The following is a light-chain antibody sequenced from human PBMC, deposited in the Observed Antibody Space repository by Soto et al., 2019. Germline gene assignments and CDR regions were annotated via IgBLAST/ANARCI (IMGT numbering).Light chain of an antibody. CDR3: ASYTTTKTLV. CDR2: EVS. CDR1: SCDVADYKY. Sequence: QSALTQPASVSGSPGQSINISCTGTSCDVADYKYVSWYQTHPGKAPKALLYEVSIRPSGVSTRFSGSKSGNTASLTISGLQAEDETDYYCASYTTTKTLVFGPGTKLTVL. J-gene: IGLJ1*01. V-gene: IGLV2-14*01.